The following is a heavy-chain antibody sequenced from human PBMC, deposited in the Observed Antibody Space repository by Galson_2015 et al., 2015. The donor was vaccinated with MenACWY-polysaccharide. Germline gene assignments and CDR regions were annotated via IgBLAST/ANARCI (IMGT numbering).Heavy chain of an antibody. D-gene: IGHD4-11*01. Sequence: IKQDGSEKSLVDSVKGRFTISRDNAKNSLYLQMNTLRVEDTAVYYCARDPDTSSKIDYWGQGTLVTVSS. CDR2: IKQDGSEK. J-gene: IGHJ4*02. V-gene: IGHV3-7*01. CDR3: ARDPDTSSKIDY.